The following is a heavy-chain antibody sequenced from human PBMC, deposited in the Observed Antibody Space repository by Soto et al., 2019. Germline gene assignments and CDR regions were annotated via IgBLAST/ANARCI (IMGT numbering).Heavy chain of an antibody. CDR1: GYTFTGYY. CDR2: INPNSGGT. V-gene: IGHV1-2*04. J-gene: IGHJ1*01. Sequence: ASVKVSCKASGYTFTGYYMHWVRQAPGQGLEWMGWINPNSGGTSYAQKFQGWVTMTRDTSISTAYMELSRLRSDDTAVYFCAAGNYYDSSGPEFFPHRGQGTPVTVSS. CDR3: AAGNYYDSSGPEFFPH. D-gene: IGHD3-22*01.